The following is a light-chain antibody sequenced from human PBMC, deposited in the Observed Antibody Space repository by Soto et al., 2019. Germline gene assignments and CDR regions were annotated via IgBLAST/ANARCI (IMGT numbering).Light chain of an antibody. V-gene: IGLV2-14*01. CDR1: SSDVGGYND. J-gene: IGLJ1*01. CDR3: SAYTSSRTLV. Sequence: QSALTQPASVSGSPGQSITISCTGTSSDVGGYNDFSWYQQHPGQAPKLLIYDVSNRPSGVSNRFSGSKSGNTAALTISGLQDEDEAYYYSSAYTSSRTLVFGTGTKLTVL. CDR2: DVS.